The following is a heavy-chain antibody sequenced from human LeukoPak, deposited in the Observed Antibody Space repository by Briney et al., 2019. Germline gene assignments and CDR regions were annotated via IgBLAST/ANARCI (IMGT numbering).Heavy chain of an antibody. Sequence: SQTLSLTCAISGDSVXXNSAAWNWIRQSXSXXXXXXXXTXYXXXWXXXXXXXXXSRXXINPDTSKNQFSLQLNSVTPEDTAVXYXARGSLGYYFFDYWGQGTLVTVSS. V-gene: IGHV6-1*01. CDR2: TXYXXXWXX. D-gene: IGHD3-22*01. J-gene: IGHJ4*02. CDR3: ARGSLGYYFFDY. CDR1: GDSVXXNSAA.